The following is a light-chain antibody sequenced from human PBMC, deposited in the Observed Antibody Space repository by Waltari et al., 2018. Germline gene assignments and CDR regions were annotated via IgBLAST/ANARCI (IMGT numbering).Light chain of an antibody. V-gene: IGKV3-15*01. CDR2: GAS. Sequence: DILMTHSPATLSLYQGEGITLSCRASQSVNRNLAWYQQKPGQAPKFLISGASNMATGIPARFSGSGSGTEFTLTISSLQSEDFAVYYCQKYNNWPRTFGQGTKVELK. CDR3: QKYNNWPRT. J-gene: IGKJ1*01. CDR1: QSVNRN.